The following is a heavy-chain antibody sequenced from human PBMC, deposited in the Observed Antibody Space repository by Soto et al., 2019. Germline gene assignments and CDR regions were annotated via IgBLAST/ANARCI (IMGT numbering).Heavy chain of an antibody. V-gene: IGHV3-23*01. Sequence: EVPLLESGGGLVQPGGSLRLSCEASGFTFRDYAMSWVRQAPEKGLEWVSAITDNGGSTFYADSVKGRFTISRDNSKNTLYLQMNSLRAEDTAVYYCAKTLRPVIMVRGVVEVYWYFDLWGRGTLVTVSS. CDR1: GFTFRDYA. J-gene: IGHJ2*01. D-gene: IGHD3-10*01. CDR2: ITDNGGST. CDR3: AKTLRPVIMVRGVVEVYWYFDL.